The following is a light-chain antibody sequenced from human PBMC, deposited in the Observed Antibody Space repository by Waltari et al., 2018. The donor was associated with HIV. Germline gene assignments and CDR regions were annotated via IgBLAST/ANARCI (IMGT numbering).Light chain of an antibody. CDR3: CSYADTYFVV. V-gene: IGLV2-11*01. J-gene: IGLJ2*01. CDR1: SSDVGGFNS. Sequence: QSALTQPRSVSGSPGQSVTISCTGTSSDVGGFNSFSWYQHHPNKGPKLLIYDVTKRPSGVPDRFSGSKSGNTASLTISGLQAEDEADYYCCSYADTYFVVFGGRTTLTVL. CDR2: DVT.